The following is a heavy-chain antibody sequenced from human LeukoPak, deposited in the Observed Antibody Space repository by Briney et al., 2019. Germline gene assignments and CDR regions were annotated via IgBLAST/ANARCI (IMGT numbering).Heavy chain of an antibody. D-gene: IGHD3/OR15-3a*01. CDR1: GGSFSGYY. CDR2: INHSGST. J-gene: IGHJ4*02. V-gene: IGHV4-34*01. CDR3: ARVWDWNLYYFDY. Sequence: SETLSLTCAVYGGSFSGYYWSWIRQPPGKGLEWIGEINHSGSTYYNPSLKSRVTISVDTSKNQFSLKLSSVTAADTAVYYCARVWDWNLYYFDYWGQGTLVTVSS.